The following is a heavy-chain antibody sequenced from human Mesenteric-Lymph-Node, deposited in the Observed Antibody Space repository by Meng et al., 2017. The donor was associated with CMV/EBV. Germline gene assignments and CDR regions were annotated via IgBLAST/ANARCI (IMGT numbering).Heavy chain of an antibody. CDR1: GGTFSSYT. D-gene: IGHD6-13*01. J-gene: IGHJ5*02. CDR2: IIPILGIA. V-gene: IGHV1-69*02. Sequence: QVQLVQSGAEVKKPGSSVKGFCKASGGTFSSYTISWVRQAPGQGLEWMGRIIPILGIANYAQKFQGRVTITADKSTSTAYMELSSLRSEDTAVYYCAGGIAAAGSRWFDPWGQGTLVTVSS. CDR3: AGGIAAAGSRWFDP.